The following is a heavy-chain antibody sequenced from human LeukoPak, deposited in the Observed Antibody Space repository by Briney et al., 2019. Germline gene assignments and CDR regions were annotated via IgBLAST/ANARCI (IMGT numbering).Heavy chain of an antibody. Sequence: ASVKVSCKASRYTFTGYYMHWVQQAPRQGLQWMEWINPNTGGTNYAQKFQGTVTMTRNTSISTAYMELSRLRYDDTAVYYCGRSGVDIWFGELSSYYYYMDVWDKGTTVTVSS. V-gene: IGHV1-2*02. CDR1: RYTFTGYY. CDR2: INPNTGGT. D-gene: IGHD3-10*01. J-gene: IGHJ6*03. CDR3: GRSGVDIWFGELSSYYYYMDV.